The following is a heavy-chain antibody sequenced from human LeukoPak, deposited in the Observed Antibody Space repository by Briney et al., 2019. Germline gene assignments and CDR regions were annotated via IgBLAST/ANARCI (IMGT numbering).Heavy chain of an antibody. CDR1: GFTFSSYG. D-gene: IGHD3-3*01. CDR3: AKGNVLRFLEWFI. V-gene: IGHV3-30*02. CDR2: IRYDGSNK. J-gene: IGHJ4*02. Sequence: GSLRLSCAASGFTFSSYGMHWVRQAPGKGLEWVAFIRYDGSNKYYADSVKGRFTISRDNSKNTLYLQMNSLRAEDTAVYYCAKGNVLRFLEWFIWGQGTLVTVSS.